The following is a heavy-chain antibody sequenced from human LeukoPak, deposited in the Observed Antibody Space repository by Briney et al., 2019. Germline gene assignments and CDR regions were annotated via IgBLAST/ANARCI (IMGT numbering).Heavy chain of an antibody. CDR1: GYTFTGYY. CDR2: INPNSGGT. D-gene: IGHD2-15*01. CDR3: ARGRYCSGGSCYSGWFDP. J-gene: IGHJ5*02. Sequence: ASVKVSCKASGYTFTGYYMHWVRQAPGQGLEWMGWINPNSGGTNYAQKFQGRVTMTRDTSISTAYMELSRLRSDDTAVYYCARGRYCSGGSCYSGWFDPWGRGTLVTVSS. V-gene: IGHV1-2*02.